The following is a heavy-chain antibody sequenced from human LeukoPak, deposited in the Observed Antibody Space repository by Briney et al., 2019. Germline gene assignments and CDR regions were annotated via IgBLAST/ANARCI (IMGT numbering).Heavy chain of an antibody. CDR1: GFTFSSYA. V-gene: IGHV3-23*01. J-gene: IGHJ6*02. CDR2: ISGSGGST. Sequence: GGSLRLSCAASGFTFSSYAMSWVRQAPGKGLEWVSAISGSGGSTYYADSVKGRFTISRDNSKNTPYLQMNSLRAEDTAVYYCAPNPLRYFDLGMDVWGQGTTVTVSS. D-gene: IGHD3-9*01. CDR3: APNPLRYFDLGMDV.